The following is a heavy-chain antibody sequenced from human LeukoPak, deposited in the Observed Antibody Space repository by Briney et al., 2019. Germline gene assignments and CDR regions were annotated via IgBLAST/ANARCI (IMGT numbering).Heavy chain of an antibody. V-gene: IGHV4-59*12. CDR2: IYHSGST. J-gene: IGHJ6*03. CDR1: GGSMSSYY. D-gene: IGHD3-10*01. CDR3: ATRDYGSGSYLYYYYMDV. Sequence: DPSETLSLTCSVSGGSMSSYYWSWIRQSPGKGLEWIGEIYHSGSTNYNPSLKSRVTISVDKSKNQFSLKLSSVTAADTAVYYCATRDYGSGSYLYYYYMDVWGKGTTVTVSS.